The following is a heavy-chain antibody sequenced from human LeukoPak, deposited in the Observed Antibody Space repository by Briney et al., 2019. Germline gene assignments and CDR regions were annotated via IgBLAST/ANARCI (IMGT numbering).Heavy chain of an antibody. V-gene: IGHV4-4*09. D-gene: IGHD4-17*01. CDR2: IYTSGST. CDR3: ARRDYGDYGPFDY. J-gene: IGHJ4*02. Sequence: SETLSLTCTVSGGSISSYYWSWNRQPPGKGLEWIGYIYTSGSTNYNPSLKSRVTISVDTSKNQFSLKLSSVTAADTAVYYCARRDYGDYGPFDYWGQGTLVTVSS. CDR1: GGSISSYY.